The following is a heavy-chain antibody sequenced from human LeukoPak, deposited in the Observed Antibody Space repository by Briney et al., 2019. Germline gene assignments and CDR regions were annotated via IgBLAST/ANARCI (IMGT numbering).Heavy chain of an antibody. CDR3: ARAYDFWSGSQGGFDP. J-gene: IGHJ5*02. D-gene: IGHD3-3*01. CDR2: IYYSGST. Sequence: SETLSLTCTVSGGSISSYYWSWIRQPPGKGLEWIGYIYYSGSTNYNPSLKSRVTISVATSKNQFSLKLSSVTAADTAVYYCARAYDFWSGSQGGFDPWGQGTLVTVSS. CDR1: GGSISSYY. V-gene: IGHV4-59*08.